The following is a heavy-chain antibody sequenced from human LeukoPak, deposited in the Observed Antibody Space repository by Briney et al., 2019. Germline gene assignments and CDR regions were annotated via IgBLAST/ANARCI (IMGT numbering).Heavy chain of an antibody. CDR2: IYHSGST. CDR1: GGSISSGGYY. J-gene: IGHJ3*02. Sequence: ASETLSLTCTVSGGSISSGGYYWSWIRQPPGKGLEWIGYIYHSGSTYYNPSLKSRVTISVDRSKNQFSLKLSSVTAADTAVYYCAREVVGDCSSTSCYIRAFDIWGQGTMVTVSS. CDR3: AREVVGDCSSTSCYIRAFDI. V-gene: IGHV4-30-2*01. D-gene: IGHD2-2*02.